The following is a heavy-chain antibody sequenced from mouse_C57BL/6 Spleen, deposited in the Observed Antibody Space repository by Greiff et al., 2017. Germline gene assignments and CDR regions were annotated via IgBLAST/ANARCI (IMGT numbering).Heavy chain of an antibody. J-gene: IGHJ4*01. CDR2: IWSDGST. D-gene: IGHD1-1*01. V-gene: IGHV2-6-1*01. CDR3: ARQRGSDYYGSSDYAMDY. Sequence: QVQLKESGPGLVAPSQSLSITCTVSGFSLTSYGVHWVRQPPGKGLEWLVVIWSDGSTTYNSALKSRLSIGKDNSKSQVFLKMNSLQTDDTAMYYCARQRGSDYYGSSDYAMDYWGQGTSVTVSS. CDR1: GFSLTSYG.